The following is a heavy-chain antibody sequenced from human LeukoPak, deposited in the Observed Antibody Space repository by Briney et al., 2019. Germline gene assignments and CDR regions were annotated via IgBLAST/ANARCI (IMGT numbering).Heavy chain of an antibody. CDR3: ARSYSSGRGGFDY. V-gene: IGHV3-74*01. CDR2: INTDGSST. CDR1: GFTFTGYW. Sequence: GGSLRLSCAASGFTFTGYWMHWVRQAPGKGLVWVSRINTDGSSTGYADSVKGRFTISRDNAQNSLYLQMNSLRAEDTAVYYCARSYSSGRGGFDYWGQGTLVTVSS. D-gene: IGHD6-19*01. J-gene: IGHJ4*02.